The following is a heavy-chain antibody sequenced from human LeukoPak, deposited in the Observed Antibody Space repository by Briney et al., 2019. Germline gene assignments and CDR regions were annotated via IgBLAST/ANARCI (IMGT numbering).Heavy chain of an antibody. V-gene: IGHV4-4*09. D-gene: IGHD5-24*01. Sequence: PSETLSLTCTVSGGSISSYYWSWIRQPPGKGLEWIGYIYTSGSTNYNPSLKSRVTISVDTSKNQFSLKLSSVTAADTAVYYCARHQEMATAFDYWGQGTLVTVSS. CDR1: GGSISSYY. CDR3: ARHQEMATAFDY. CDR2: IYTSGST. J-gene: IGHJ4*02.